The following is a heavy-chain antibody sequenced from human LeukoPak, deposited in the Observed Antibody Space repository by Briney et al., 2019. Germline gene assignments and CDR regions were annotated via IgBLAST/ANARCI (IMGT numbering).Heavy chain of an antibody. J-gene: IGHJ4*02. V-gene: IGHV6-1*01. D-gene: IGHD1-26*01. CDR1: GDSVSSNSVA. CDR3: ARDGKGLYFDY. CDR2: TYYRSRWSN. Sequence: SQTLSLTCAISGDSVSSNSVAWNWIRQSPSRCLECLGRTYYRSRWSNDYAVSVKGRITVNPDTSKNQFSLHLNSVTPDDTAVYYCARDGKGLYFDYWGQGALVTVSS.